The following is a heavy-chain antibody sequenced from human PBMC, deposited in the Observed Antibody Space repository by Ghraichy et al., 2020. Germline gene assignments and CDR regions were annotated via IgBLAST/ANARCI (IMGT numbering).Heavy chain of an antibody. CDR3: ARAPTYYDFWSGYQIDAFDI. CDR2: IYSGGST. V-gene: IGHV3-53*01. J-gene: IGHJ3*02. CDR1: GFTVSSNY. D-gene: IGHD3-3*01. Sequence: ETLSLTCAASGFTVSSNYMSWVRQAPGKGLEWVSVIYSGGSTYYADSVKGRFTISRDNSKNTLYLQMNSLRAEDTAVYYCARAPTYYDFWSGYQIDAFDIWGQGTMVTVSS.